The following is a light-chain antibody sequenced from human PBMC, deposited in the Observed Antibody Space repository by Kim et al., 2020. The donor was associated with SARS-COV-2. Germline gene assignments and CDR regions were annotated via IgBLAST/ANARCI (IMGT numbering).Light chain of an antibody. J-gene: IGKJ5*01. V-gene: IGKV3-20*01. CDR3: QKYGSSAQIT. Sequence: PGERVSLSCRASQSVTRDDLAWYQQKPGQAPRLLIYEASTRPTGIPDRFSGSGSGTDFTLTISRLEPEDFAVYYCQKYGSSAQITFGQGTRLEIK. CDR2: EAS. CDR1: QSVTRDD.